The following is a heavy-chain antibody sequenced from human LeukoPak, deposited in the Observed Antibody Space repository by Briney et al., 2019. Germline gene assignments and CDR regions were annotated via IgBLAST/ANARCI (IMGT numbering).Heavy chain of an antibody. D-gene: IGHD6-13*01. V-gene: IGHV3-23*01. CDR1: GFTFSNYA. CDR3: AKERGGVAAAAAIDY. J-gene: IGHJ4*02. Sequence: GGSLRLSCAASGFTFSNYAMNWVRQAPGKGLEWVSTISGSGTGTFYADSVKGRFTISRDNSRNTLYLQMNSLRADDTAIYYCAKERGGVAAAAAIDYWGQGTLVTVSS. CDR2: ISGSGTGT.